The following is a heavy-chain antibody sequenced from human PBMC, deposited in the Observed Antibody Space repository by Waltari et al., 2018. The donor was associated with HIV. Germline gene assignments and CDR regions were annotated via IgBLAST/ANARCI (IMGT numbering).Heavy chain of an antibody. CDR3: TTSRPCAMFVDL. V-gene: IGHV1-8*01. CDR2: LNPKSGRT. J-gene: IGHJ4*02. Sequence: QSQLVQSGDELKHPGTSLRVSGTASVNNFNTLDCNWVRQAAGQGLEWMGWLNPKSGRTVYARNFQARVTMTMNTYTKTAYMDLRDLRFEDTAVYYCTTSRPCAMFVDLWGQGSLITVS. D-gene: IGHD2-15*01. CDR1: VNNFNTLD.